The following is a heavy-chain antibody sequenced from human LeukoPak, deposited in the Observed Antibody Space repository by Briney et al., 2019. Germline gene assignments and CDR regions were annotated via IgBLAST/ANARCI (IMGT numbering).Heavy chain of an antibody. Sequence: GGSLRLSCAASRFTFSSYAMSWVRQAPGKGLEWVAFIRYDGSNKYYADSVKGRFTISRDNSKNTLYLQINSLRAEDTAVYYCARDESTCLDYWGQGTLVTVSS. J-gene: IGHJ4*02. CDR2: IRYDGSNK. CDR3: ARDESTCLDY. CDR1: RFTFSSYA. V-gene: IGHV3-30*02. D-gene: IGHD5/OR15-5a*01.